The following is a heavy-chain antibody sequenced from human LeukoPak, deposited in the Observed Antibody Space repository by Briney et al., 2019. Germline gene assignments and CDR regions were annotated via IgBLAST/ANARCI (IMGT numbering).Heavy chain of an antibody. Sequence: PGGPLRLSCAASGFTFSSYAMHWVRQAPGKGLEWVAVISYDGSNKYYADSVKGRLTISRDNSKNTLYLQMNSLRAEDTAVYYCARAPWSSGYSDYWGQGTLVTVSS. CDR1: GFTFSSYA. CDR2: ISYDGSNK. CDR3: ARAPWSSGYSDY. D-gene: IGHD3-22*01. J-gene: IGHJ4*02. V-gene: IGHV3-30*04.